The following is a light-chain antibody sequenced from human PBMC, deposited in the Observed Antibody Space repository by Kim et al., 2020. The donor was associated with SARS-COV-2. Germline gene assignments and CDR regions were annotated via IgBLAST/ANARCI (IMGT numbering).Light chain of an antibody. Sequence: QTVTIACTGSSSNIGAGYDVHWSQQLPGTAPKLLISTNNNRPSGVPDRFSGSRSVTSASLAITGLQAEDEADYYCQSYDSSLSVVVFGGGTQLTVL. CDR1: SSNIGAGYD. CDR2: TNN. CDR3: QSYDSSLSVVV. J-gene: IGLJ2*01. V-gene: IGLV1-40*01.